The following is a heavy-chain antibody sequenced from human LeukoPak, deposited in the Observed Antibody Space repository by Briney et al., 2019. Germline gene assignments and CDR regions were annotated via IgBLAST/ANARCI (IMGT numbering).Heavy chain of an antibody. CDR2: ISVSGNT. CDR1: GFTLSSYA. Sequence: PGGSLRLSCAASGFTLSSYAMSWVRQGPGKGLEWVSAISVSGNTYHADSVKGRFTISRDNSKNTLYLQMNSLRAEDTAVYYCAKLTIFGVVITYFDYWGQGTLVTVSS. D-gene: IGHD3-3*01. V-gene: IGHV3-23*01. J-gene: IGHJ4*02. CDR3: AKLTIFGVVITYFDY.